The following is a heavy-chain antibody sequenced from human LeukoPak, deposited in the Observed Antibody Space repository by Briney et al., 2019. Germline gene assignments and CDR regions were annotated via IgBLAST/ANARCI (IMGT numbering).Heavy chain of an antibody. CDR2: IYTSGST. Sequence: SETLSLTCTVSGGSISSYYWSWIRQPAGKGLEWIGRIYTSGSTNYNPSLKSRVTISVDTSKNQFSLKLSSVTAADTAVYYCARNGGYQLLPYYYYYYMDVWGRGTTVTVSS. V-gene: IGHV4-4*07. J-gene: IGHJ6*03. D-gene: IGHD2-2*01. CDR1: GGSISSYY. CDR3: ARNGGYQLLPYYYYYYMDV.